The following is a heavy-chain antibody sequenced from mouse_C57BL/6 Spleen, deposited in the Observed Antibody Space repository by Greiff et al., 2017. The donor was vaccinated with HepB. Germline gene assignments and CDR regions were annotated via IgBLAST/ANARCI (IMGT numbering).Heavy chain of an antibody. CDR2: IDPSDSYT. V-gene: IGHV1-59*01. J-gene: IGHJ4*01. CDR3: ARSAQATAMDY. D-gene: IGHD3-2*02. CDR1: GYTFTSYW. Sequence: VQLQQPGAELVRPGTSVKLSCKASGYTFTSYWMHWVKQRPGQGLEWIRVIDPSDSYTNYNQKFKGKATLTVDTSSSTAYMQLSSLTSEDSAVYYCARSAQATAMDYWGQGTSVTVSS.